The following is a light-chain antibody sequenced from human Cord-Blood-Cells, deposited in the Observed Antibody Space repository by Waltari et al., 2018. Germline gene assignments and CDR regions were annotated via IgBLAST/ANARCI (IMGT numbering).Light chain of an antibody. Sequence: EIVMTQSPATLSVSHRERTTRPCRASQSVSSNLAWYQQKPGQAPRLLIYGASTRATGIPARFSGSGSGTEFTLTISSLQSEDFAVYYCQQYNNWPFTFGPGTKVDIK. V-gene: IGKV3-15*01. J-gene: IGKJ3*01. CDR1: QSVSSN. CDR3: QQYNNWPFT. CDR2: GAS.